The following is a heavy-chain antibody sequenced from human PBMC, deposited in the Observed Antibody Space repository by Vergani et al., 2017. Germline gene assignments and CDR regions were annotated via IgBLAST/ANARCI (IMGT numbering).Heavy chain of an antibody. CDR3: AKDGKKWELLEN. J-gene: IGHJ4*02. V-gene: IGHV3-9*01. CDR1: GFTFDDYA. Sequence: EVQLVESGGGLVQPGSSLRLSCAASGFTFDDYAMHWVRQAPGKGLEWVSGISWNSGSIGYADSVKGRFTISRDNAKNSLYLQMNSLRAEDTALYYCAKDGKKWELLENWGQGTLVTVSS. CDR2: ISWNSGSI. D-gene: IGHD1-26*01.